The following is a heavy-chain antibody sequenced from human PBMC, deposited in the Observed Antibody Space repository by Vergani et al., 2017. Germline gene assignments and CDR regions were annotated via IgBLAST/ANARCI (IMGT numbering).Heavy chain of an antibody. D-gene: IGHD2-8*02. CDR1: GFTFSSYG. CDR2: IRYDGSNK. CDR3: AKVPCCTCGWLDY. V-gene: IGHV3-30*02. Sequence: QVQLVESGGGVVQPGGSLRLSCAASGFTFSSYGMHWVRQAPVKGLEWVAFIRYDGSNKYYADSVKGRFTISRDNSTNTLYLQMNSLRAEGTAVYYCAKVPCCTCGWLDYWGQGTLVTVSS. J-gene: IGHJ4*02.